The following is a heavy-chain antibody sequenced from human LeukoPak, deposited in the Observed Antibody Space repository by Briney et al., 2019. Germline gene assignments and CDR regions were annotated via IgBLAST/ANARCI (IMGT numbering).Heavy chain of an antibody. D-gene: IGHD6-13*01. CDR3: AKDLGKVIAAAGTSGFDT. CDR2: IKWDGGST. V-gene: IGHV3-43*01. Sequence: GGSLRLSCAASGFSFDDYTMHWVRQRPGKGLEWVSLIKWDGGSTYYADSVKGRFIISRDTSKNSLYLQMHSLRADDTAFYYCAKDLGKVIAAAGTSGFDTWGRGTLDTVSS. J-gene: IGHJ4*01. CDR1: GFSFDDYT.